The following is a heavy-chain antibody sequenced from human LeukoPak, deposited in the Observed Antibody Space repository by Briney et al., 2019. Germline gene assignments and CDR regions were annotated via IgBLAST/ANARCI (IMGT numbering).Heavy chain of an antibody. CDR1: GFTFSTYT. CDR3: ARVVAVVVTGIFDV. Sequence: GGSLRLSCAASGFTFSTYTMNWVRQAPGKGLEWVSYISKEDNTIYYADSVKGRFTVSRDNDKNSMYLQMNRLKDEDTAMYYCARVVAVVVTGIFDVWGQGTMVAVSS. V-gene: IGHV3-48*02. CDR2: ISKEDNTI. D-gene: IGHD2-15*01. J-gene: IGHJ3*01.